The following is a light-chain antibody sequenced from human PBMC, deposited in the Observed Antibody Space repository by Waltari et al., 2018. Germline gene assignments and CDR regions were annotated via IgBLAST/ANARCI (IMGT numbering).Light chain of an antibody. J-gene: IGLJ3*02. Sequence: QSALTQPASVSGSPGQSITISCTGTSSDVGGYNYVSWYQQHPGKAPKLMIYDVSNRASGVSNRFSSSKSGNAASLTISGLQAEDEADDYCSSYTSSSTLDWVFDGGTKLTVL. CDR1: SSDVGGYNY. CDR2: DVS. CDR3: SSYTSSSTLDWV. V-gene: IGLV2-14*01.